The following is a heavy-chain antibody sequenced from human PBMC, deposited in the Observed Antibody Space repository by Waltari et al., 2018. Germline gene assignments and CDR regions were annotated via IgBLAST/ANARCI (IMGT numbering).Heavy chain of an antibody. J-gene: IGHJ4*02. Sequence: VQPQQWGAGLLKPSETLSLTCAVYGGSFSGYYWSWIRQPPGKGLEWIGEINHSGSTNYNPSLKSRVTISVDTSKNQFSLKLSSVTAADTAVYYCARNGPGRYTAMARGLDYWGQGTLVTVSS. CDR1: GGSFSGYY. CDR2: INHSGST. V-gene: IGHV4-34*01. D-gene: IGHD5-18*01. CDR3: ARNGPGRYTAMARGLDY.